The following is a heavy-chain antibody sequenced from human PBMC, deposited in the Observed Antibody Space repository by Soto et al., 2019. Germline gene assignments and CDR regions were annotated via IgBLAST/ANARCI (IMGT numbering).Heavy chain of an antibody. CDR2: IKQDGSET. Sequence: PGGSLRLSCAASGFAFSSYWMSWVRQTPGKGLEWVANIKQDGSETHYMDTVKGRFTISRDNAKNSLYLQMDSLRAEDTAVYYCARDHIVGATNFDYWGQGT. D-gene: IGHD1-26*01. CDR3: ARDHIVGATNFDY. J-gene: IGHJ4*02. CDR1: GFAFSSYW. V-gene: IGHV3-7*01.